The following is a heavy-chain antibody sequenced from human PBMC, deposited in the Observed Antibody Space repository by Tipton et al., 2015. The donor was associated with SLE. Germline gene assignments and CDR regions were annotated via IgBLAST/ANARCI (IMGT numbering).Heavy chain of an antibody. CDR2: IKSKTDGGTT. CDR3: TTDGVVDTVMEAARYYYYGMDV. CDR1: GFTFSNAW. Sequence: QLVQSGGGLVKPGGSLRLSCAASGFTFSNAWMSWVRQAPGKGLEWVGRIKSKTDGGTTDYAAPVKGRFTIPRDDSKNTLYLQMNSLKTEDTAVYYCTTDGVVDTVMEAARYYYYGMDVWGQGTTVTVSS. V-gene: IGHV3-15*01. J-gene: IGHJ6*02. D-gene: IGHD5-18*01.